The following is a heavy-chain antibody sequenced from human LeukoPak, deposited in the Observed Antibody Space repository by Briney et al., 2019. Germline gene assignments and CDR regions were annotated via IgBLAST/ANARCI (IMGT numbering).Heavy chain of an antibody. J-gene: IGHJ4*02. CDR1: GFTFGSYE. CDR2: ISSSGSTI. Sequence: AGGSLRLSCAASGFTFGSYEMNWVRQAPGKGLEWVSYISSSGSTIYYADSVKGRFTISRDNAKNSLYLRMNSLRAEDTAVYYCARDKWGGFDYWGQGTLVTVSS. CDR3: ARDKWGGFDY. V-gene: IGHV3-48*03. D-gene: IGHD7-27*01.